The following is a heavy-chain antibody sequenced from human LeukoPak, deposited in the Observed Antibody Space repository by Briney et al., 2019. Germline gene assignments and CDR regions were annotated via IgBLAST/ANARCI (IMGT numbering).Heavy chain of an antibody. Sequence: GGSLRLSCAASGFTVSSNYMSWVRQAPGKGLEWVSYISSSGNTIYYADSVKGRFTISRDNAKNSLYLQMNSLRAEDTAVYYCARETGGYTYAKYGMDVWGQGTTVTVSS. CDR3: ARETGGYTYAKYGMDV. CDR1: GFTVSSNY. V-gene: IGHV3-11*01. D-gene: IGHD5-18*01. CDR2: ISSSGNTI. J-gene: IGHJ6*02.